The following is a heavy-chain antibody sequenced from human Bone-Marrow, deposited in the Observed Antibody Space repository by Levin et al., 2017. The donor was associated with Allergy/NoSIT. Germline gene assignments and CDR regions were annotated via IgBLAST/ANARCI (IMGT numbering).Heavy chain of an antibody. CDR1: GFTVYNNY. Sequence: GESLKISCVGSGFTVYNNYMIWVRQPPGKGLEWVSLIYSGGDTFYADSVKGRFTISRDSSKITMYLQMNSLKAEDTAIYYCARNPGAVPTTAWGRGTMVSVSS. J-gene: IGHJ3*01. CDR3: ARNPGAVPTTA. V-gene: IGHV3-53*01. D-gene: IGHD4/OR15-4a*01. CDR2: IYSGGDT.